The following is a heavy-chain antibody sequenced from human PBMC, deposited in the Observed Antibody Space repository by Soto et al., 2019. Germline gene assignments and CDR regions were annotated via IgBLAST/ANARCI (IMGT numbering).Heavy chain of an antibody. CDR1: GGSFSGYY. CDR2: INHSGST. V-gene: IGHV4-34*01. CDR3: ASYHGVEYYDILTGSERAVYYYYGMDV. D-gene: IGHD3-9*01. J-gene: IGHJ6*02. Sequence: ASETLSLTCAVYGGSFSGYYWSWIRQPPGKGLEWIGEINHSGSTNYNPSLKSRVTISVDTSKNQFSLKLSSVTAADTAVYYCASYHGVEYYDILTGSERAVYYYYGMDVWGQGTTVTVSS.